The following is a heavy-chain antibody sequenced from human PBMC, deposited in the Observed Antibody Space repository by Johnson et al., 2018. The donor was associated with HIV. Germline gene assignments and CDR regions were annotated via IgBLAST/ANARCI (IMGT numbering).Heavy chain of an antibody. V-gene: IGHV3-15*01. CDR3: TTGREI. Sequence: VQLVESGGGLVQPGGSLRLSCGPSGFTFSNAWMSWVRQAPGKGLEWVGRIKSKSDGETTDYAAPVKGRFAISRDDSKNTLCLQMNSLKTEDTGVYYCTTGREIWGQGTMVTVSS. J-gene: IGHJ3*02. CDR1: GFTFSNAW. CDR2: IKSKSDGETT.